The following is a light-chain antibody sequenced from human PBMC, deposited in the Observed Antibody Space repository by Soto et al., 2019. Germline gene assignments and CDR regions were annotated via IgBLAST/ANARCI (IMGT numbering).Light chain of an antibody. CDR2: DVS. Sequence: QAVLTQPASVSGSPGQSITISCTGTSSDVESYNLVSWYQQHPGKAPKVMIYDVSKRPSGVPDRFSGSKSGNTASLTLSGLQAEDEADYYCGSYAGSYTFYVFGTGTKVTVL. CDR1: SSDVESYNL. CDR3: GSYAGSYTFYV. V-gene: IGLV2-11*01. J-gene: IGLJ1*01.